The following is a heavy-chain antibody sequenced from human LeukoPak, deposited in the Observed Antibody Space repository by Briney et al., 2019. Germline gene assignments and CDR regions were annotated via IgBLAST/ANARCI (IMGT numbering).Heavy chain of an antibody. CDR3: AREPSSGWFDS. CDR2: ISTAGDA. D-gene: IGHD6-19*01. V-gene: IGHV3-13*04. Sequence: GGSLRLSCAASGFTFSSYDMHWVRQAAGRGLEWVSAISTAGDAYYPDSVKGRFTISRENARNSLYLQMNSLRAGDTAVYYCAREPSSGWFDSWGQGTLVTVSS. CDR1: GFTFSSYD. J-gene: IGHJ5*01.